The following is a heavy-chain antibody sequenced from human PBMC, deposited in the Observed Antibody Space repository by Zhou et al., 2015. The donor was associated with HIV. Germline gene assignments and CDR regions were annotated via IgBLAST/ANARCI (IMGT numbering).Heavy chain of an antibody. CDR2: VNPKSGNT. Sequence: QLQLVQSGAELKKPGASVRVSCQASGYIFTSYDFIWVRQATGQGLEWMGWVNPKSGNTGYAPKFRGRVTMTRDTSKNTTYMDLKRLTSGDTAMYFCARGVSNWGTYLFDIWGHGTMVTVSS. J-gene: IGHJ3*02. CDR3: ARGVSNWGTYLFDI. CDR1: GYIFTSYD. D-gene: IGHD7-27*01. V-gene: IGHV1-8*01.